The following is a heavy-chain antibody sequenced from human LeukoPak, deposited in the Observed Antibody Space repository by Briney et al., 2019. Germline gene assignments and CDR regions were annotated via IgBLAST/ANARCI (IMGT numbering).Heavy chain of an antibody. J-gene: IGHJ4*02. CDR3: ARRRIHDY. V-gene: IGHV4-59*12. CDR2: IYYSGST. CDR1: GGSISSYY. Sequence: TASETLSLTCTVSGGSISSYYWSWIRQPPGKGLEWIGYIYYSGSTNYNPSLKSRVTISVDTSKNQFSLKLSSVTAADTAVYYCARRRIHDYWGQGTLVAVSS.